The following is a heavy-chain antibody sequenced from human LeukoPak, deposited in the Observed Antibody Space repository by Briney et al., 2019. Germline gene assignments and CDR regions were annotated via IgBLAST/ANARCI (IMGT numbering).Heavy chain of an antibody. CDR1: GYTFTGYY. J-gene: IGHJ4*02. D-gene: IGHD6-13*01. CDR3: ARDRLASYSSSWDHFDY. Sequence: ASVKVSCKASGYTFTGYYMHWVRQAPGQGLEWMGWINPNSGGTNYAQKLQGRVTMTTDTSTSTAYMELRSLRSDDTAVYYCARDRLASYSSSWDHFDYWGQGTLVTVSS. V-gene: IGHV1-2*02. CDR2: INPNSGGT.